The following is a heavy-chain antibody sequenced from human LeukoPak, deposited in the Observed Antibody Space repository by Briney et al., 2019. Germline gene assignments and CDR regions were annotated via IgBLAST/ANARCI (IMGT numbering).Heavy chain of an antibody. D-gene: IGHD2-15*01. CDR1: GYSFTSYW. V-gene: IGHV5-51*01. J-gene: IGHJ5*02. Sequence: GESLKISCKGSGYSFTSYWIGWVRQMPGKGLEWVGIIYPGDSDTRYSPSFQGQVTMSADKSISTAYLQWSSLKASDTAMYYCARQVPGCSGGCCYSGWFDPWGQGTLVTVSS. CDR3: ARQVPGCSGGCCYSGWFDP. CDR2: IYPGDSDT.